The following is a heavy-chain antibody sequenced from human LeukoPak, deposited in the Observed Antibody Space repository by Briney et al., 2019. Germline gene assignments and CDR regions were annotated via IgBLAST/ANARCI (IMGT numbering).Heavy chain of an antibody. CDR3: ARDWGGGTHDY. J-gene: IGHJ4*02. V-gene: IGHV3-48*03. CDR2: ISNSGSTI. CDR1: RFTFSSYE. D-gene: IGHD3-10*01. Sequence: GGSLRLSCAASRFTFSSYEMNWVRQAPGKGLEWVSYISNSGSTIYHADSVKGRFTISRDNAKNSLYLQMNSLRAEDTAVYYCARDWGGGTHDYWGLGTLVTVSS.